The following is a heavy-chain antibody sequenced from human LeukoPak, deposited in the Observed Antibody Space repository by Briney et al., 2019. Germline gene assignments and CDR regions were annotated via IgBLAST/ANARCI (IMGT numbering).Heavy chain of an antibody. CDR1: GFTFNNYA. CDR3: ARDPGAFPYFFDS. D-gene: IGHD4/OR15-4a*01. V-gene: IGHV3-23*01. CDR2: ISGDGVSP. J-gene: IGHJ4*02. Sequence: AGGSLRLSCSASGFTFNNYALTWGRQTPGKGLECVSAISGDGVSPYYADSVRGRFTISRDNSKNTLYLQMNSLRVEDTAVYFCARDPGAFPYFFDSWGQGTLVTVSS.